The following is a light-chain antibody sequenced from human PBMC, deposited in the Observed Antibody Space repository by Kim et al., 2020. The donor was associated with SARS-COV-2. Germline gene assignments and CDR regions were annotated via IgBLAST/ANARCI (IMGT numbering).Light chain of an antibody. CDR2: DAS. CDR1: QSVSSN. Sequence: VSPGERATRSCRASQSVSSNLAWYQQKPGQAPRLLMYDASSRATGIPARFSGSGSGTEFTLTISSLQSEDFAVYYCQQYKNWPLTFGGGTKVDIK. V-gene: IGKV3D-15*01. CDR3: QQYKNWPLT. J-gene: IGKJ4*01.